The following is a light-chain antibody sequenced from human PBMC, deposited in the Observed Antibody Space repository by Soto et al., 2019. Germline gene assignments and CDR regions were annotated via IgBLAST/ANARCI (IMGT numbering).Light chain of an antibody. Sequence: DIQLTQSPSFLSASVGDRVTITCRASQGINNYLAWYQQKPGKAPNLLIYAASTLQSGVPSRFSGSGSGTEFTLTIISLQPEDFATYYCQQLISYPLTFGGGTKVDIK. CDR1: QGINNY. CDR3: QQLISYPLT. J-gene: IGKJ4*01. V-gene: IGKV1-9*01. CDR2: AAS.